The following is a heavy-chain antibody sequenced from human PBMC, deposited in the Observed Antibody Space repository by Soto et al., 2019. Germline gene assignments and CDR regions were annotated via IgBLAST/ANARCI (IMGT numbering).Heavy chain of an antibody. CDR1: GGSIGSYY. D-gene: IGHD3-10*01. Sequence: SETLSLTCTVSGGSIGSYYWSWIRQPPGKGLEWIGYIYYSGSTNYNPSLKSRVTISVDTSKNQFSLKLSSVTAADTAVYYCARYGSGSSVWFDPWGQGTLVTVSS. CDR2: IYYSGST. J-gene: IGHJ5*02. V-gene: IGHV4-59*01. CDR3: ARYGSGSSVWFDP.